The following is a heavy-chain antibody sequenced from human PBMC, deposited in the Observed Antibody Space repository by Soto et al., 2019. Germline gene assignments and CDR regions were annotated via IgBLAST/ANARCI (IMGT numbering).Heavy chain of an antibody. CDR1: GGSFSGYY. D-gene: IGHD4-17*01. CDR2: INHSGST. Sequence: SETLSLTCAVYGGSFSGYYWSWIRQPPGKGLEWIGEINHSGSTNYNPSLKSRVTVSVDTSKNQFSLKLSSVTAADTAVYYCARGWDYGDSTRACTRSNVGFDYWGQGTLVTVSS. CDR3: ARGWDYGDSTRACTRSNVGFDY. V-gene: IGHV4-34*01. J-gene: IGHJ4*02.